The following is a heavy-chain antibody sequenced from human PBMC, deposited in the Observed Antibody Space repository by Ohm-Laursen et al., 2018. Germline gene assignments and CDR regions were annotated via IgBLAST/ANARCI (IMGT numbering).Heavy chain of an antibody. J-gene: IGHJ6*02. Sequence: GSLRLSCAASGFTFSSYAMCWVRQAPGQGLEWVSVIHSGGSTYYADSVKGRFTISRDNSKNTLYLQMTSRRAEDTAVYYCAREDNGGYYYYGMDVWGQGTTVTVSS. V-gene: IGHV3-66*01. CDR1: GFTFSSYA. CDR2: IHSGGST. D-gene: IGHD4-23*01. CDR3: AREDNGGYYYYGMDV.